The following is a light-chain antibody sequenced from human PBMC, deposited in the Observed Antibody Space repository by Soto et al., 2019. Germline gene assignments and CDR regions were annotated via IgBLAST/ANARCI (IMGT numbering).Light chain of an antibody. CDR2: SNN. J-gene: IGLJ1*01. CDR1: SSNIGSNT. V-gene: IGLV1-44*01. CDR3: AAWDDSLNAYV. Sequence: QAVLTQPPSASGTPGQRVTISCSGSSSNIGSNTVNWYQQRPGTAPKLLIYSNNQRPSGVPDRFSGSKSGTSASLAISGLQSEDEADYYCAAWDDSLNAYVFGTGTKVTVL.